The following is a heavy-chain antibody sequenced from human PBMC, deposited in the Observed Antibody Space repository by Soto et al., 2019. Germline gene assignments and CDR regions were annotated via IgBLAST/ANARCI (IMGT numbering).Heavy chain of an antibody. J-gene: IGHJ6*02. D-gene: IGHD1-26*01. CDR2: LNIDGSTR. V-gene: IGHV3-74*01. CDR1: GFTFSNYW. CDR3: AKDEVGAVYYYYYGMDV. Sequence: PGGSLRLSCSASGFTFSNYWMHWVRQGPGKGLVWVARLNIDGSTRNYADSVKGRFTISRDNAQNTLFLQMNSLSAEDTAVYYCAKDEVGAVYYYYYGMDVWGQGTTVTVSS.